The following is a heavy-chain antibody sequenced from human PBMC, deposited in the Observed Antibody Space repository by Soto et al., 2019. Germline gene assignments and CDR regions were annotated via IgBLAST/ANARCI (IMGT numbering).Heavy chain of an antibody. CDR3: ARWPKWFDP. CDR1: GGSVSSGSYY. J-gene: IGHJ5*02. V-gene: IGHV4-61*01. CDR2: ISYSGST. Sequence: QVQLQESGPGLVKPSETLSLTCTVSGGSVSSGSYYWSWIRQPPGKGLEWIGYISYSGSTNYNPAHRGRVTISVDTSKNQFSLKLSSVTAADTAVYYCARWPKWFDPWGQGTLVTVSP.